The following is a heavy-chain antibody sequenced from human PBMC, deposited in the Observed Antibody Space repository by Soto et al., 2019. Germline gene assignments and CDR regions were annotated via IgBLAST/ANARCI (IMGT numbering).Heavy chain of an antibody. V-gene: IGHV1-18*01. CDR3: ARASTDYGDYGCAVPY. CDR1: GYPFSGYA. CDR2: ISAYNGNT. Sequence: QVQLVQSGSEVKKPGASVKVSCKASGYPFSGYAIGWVRQAPGQGLEWMGWISAYNGNTDFAQKFQGRVTLTTDTSTSTAYMELRSLRSDDTAVYYCARASTDYGDYGCAVPYWGHGTMVTVSS. J-gene: IGHJ4*01. D-gene: IGHD4-17*01.